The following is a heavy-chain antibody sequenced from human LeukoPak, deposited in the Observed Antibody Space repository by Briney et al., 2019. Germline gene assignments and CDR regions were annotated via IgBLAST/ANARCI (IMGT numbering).Heavy chain of an antibody. Sequence: SETLSLTCTVSGGSISTYYWSWIRQPPGKGLEWIGCIYYSGSTYYNPSLKSRVTISVDTSKNQFSLKLNCVTAADTAVYYCARNKPLDPFDIWGQGTMVTVSS. V-gene: IGHV4-59*01. CDR3: ARNKPLDPFDI. CDR2: IYYSGST. D-gene: IGHD1/OR15-1a*01. CDR1: GGSISTYY. J-gene: IGHJ3*02.